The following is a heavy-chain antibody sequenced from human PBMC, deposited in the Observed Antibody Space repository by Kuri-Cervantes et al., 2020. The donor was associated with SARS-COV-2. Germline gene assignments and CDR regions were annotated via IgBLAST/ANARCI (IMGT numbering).Heavy chain of an antibody. J-gene: IGHJ4*02. CDR3: ARGFVPHSPPMGY. V-gene: IGHV4-59*12. D-gene: IGHD2-21*01. CDR1: GGSISSYY. CDR2: IYYSGST. Sequence: SETLSLTCTVSGGSISSYYWSWIRQPPGKGLEWIGYIYYSGSTNYNPSLKSRVTISVDMSRNQFSLRLTSVNAADTAVYFCARGFVPHSPPMGYWGQGTLVTVSS.